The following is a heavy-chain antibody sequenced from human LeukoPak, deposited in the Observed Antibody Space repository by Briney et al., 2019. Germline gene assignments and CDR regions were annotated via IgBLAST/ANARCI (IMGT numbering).Heavy chain of an antibody. CDR3: ARVKQWLVRRYFDY. D-gene: IGHD6-19*01. Sequence: GGSLRLSCAASGFTFSSYSMNWVRQTPGKGLEWVSSISSSSTYIYYADSVKGRFTISRDNAKNSLYLQMNSLRAEDTAVYYCARVKQWLVRRYFDYWGQGTLVTVSS. CDR2: ISSSSTYI. CDR1: GFTFSSYS. J-gene: IGHJ4*02. V-gene: IGHV3-21*01.